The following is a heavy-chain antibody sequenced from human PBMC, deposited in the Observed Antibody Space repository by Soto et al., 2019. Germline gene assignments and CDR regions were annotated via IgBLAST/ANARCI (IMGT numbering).Heavy chain of an antibody. CDR3: ARGGPIAARTGYYFDY. Sequence: TLSLTCTVSGGSISSGGYYWSWIRQHPGKGLEWIGYIYYSGSTYYNPSLKSRVTISVDTSKNQFSLKLSSVTAADTAVYYCARGGPIAARTGYYFDYWGQGTQVTV. CDR2: IYYSGST. D-gene: IGHD6-6*01. CDR1: GGSISSGGYY. J-gene: IGHJ4*02. V-gene: IGHV4-31*03.